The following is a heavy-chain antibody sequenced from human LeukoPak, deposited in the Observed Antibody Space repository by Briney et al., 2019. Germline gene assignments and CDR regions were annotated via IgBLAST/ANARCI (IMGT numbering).Heavy chain of an antibody. J-gene: IGHJ3*02. CDR2: IYYSGST. Sequence: SETLSLNCTVSGGSISSGDYYWSWIRQPPGKGLEWIGYIYYSGSTYYNPSLKSRVTISVDTSKNQFSLKLSSVTAADTAVYYCARGFSGGSGSYWGDAFDIWGQGTMVTVSS. CDR3: ARGFSGGSGSYWGDAFDI. V-gene: IGHV4-30-4*01. CDR1: GGSISSGDYY. D-gene: IGHD3-10*01.